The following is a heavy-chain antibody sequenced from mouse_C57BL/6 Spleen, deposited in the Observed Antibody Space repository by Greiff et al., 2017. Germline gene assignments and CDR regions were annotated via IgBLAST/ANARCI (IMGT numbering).Heavy chain of an antibody. D-gene: IGHD2-2*01. CDR3: AGGLRRRDAMDY. CDR1: GFTFSDYG. CDR2: ISSGSSTI. V-gene: IGHV5-17*01. Sequence: EVKLVESGGGLVKPGGSLKLSCAASGFTFSDYGMHWVRQAPEKGLEWVAYISSGSSTIYYADTVKGRFTISRDNAKNTLFLQMTSLRSEDTAMYYCAGGLRRRDAMDYWGQGTSVTVSS. J-gene: IGHJ4*01.